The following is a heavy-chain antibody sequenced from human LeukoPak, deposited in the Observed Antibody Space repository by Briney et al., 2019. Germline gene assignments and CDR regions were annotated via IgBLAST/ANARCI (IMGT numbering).Heavy chain of an antibody. CDR1: GFTFSSYA. CDR2: ITGGGGDT. CDR3: AKGSGSSRPYYFDY. J-gene: IGHJ4*02. Sequence: GGSLRLSCAASGFTFSSYAMSWVRQAPGMGLEWVSAITGGGGDTGHADSVAGRFTISRDNSKNTLYLQMNGLRADDTAVYYCAKGSGSSRPYYFDYWGQGTLVTVSS. D-gene: IGHD3-10*01. V-gene: IGHV3-23*01.